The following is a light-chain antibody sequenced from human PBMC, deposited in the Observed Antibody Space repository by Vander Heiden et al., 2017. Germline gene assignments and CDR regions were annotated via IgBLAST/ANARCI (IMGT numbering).Light chain of an antibody. CDR2: DVS. CDR3: NSYTTSDTWV. V-gene: IGLV2-14*03. Sequence: QSAPTQPASVSGSPGQSITIACTGTNSDIGAYRHVSWYQQPPGKAPKLIIYDVSNRPSGVSDRFSGSKSGNTASLTISGLQAEDEADYYCNSYTTSDTWVFGGGTKLTVL. J-gene: IGLJ3*02. CDR1: NSDIGAYRH.